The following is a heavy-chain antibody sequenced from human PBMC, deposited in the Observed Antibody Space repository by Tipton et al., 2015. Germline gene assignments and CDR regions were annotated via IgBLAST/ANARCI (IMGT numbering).Heavy chain of an antibody. V-gene: IGHV4-59*01. CDR3: ARARGRHGGLFDS. CDR2: IYYSGST. Sequence: TLSLTCTVSGGSISSYYWSWIRQPPGKGLEWIGYIYYSGSTNYNPSLKSRVTISVDTSKNQFSLTLNSVAAADTAVYYCARARGRHGGLFDSWGQGILVTVSS. CDR1: GGSISSYY. J-gene: IGHJ4*02. D-gene: IGHD4-23*01.